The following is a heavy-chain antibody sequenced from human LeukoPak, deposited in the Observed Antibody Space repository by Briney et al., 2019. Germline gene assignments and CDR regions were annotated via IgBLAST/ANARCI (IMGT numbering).Heavy chain of an antibody. D-gene: IGHD3-10*01. CDR3: ARFQYGSGYNDY. Sequence: SETLSLTCIVSGGSFTDYYWSWVRQPPGKGLEWIGYVHYSGSTEYNPSLKSRVTIGVDSSKNQFSLKLTSVTAVDTAVYYCARFQYGSGYNDYWGQGTLVTVSS. J-gene: IGHJ4*02. CDR2: VHYSGST. V-gene: IGHV4-59*01. CDR1: GGSFTDYY.